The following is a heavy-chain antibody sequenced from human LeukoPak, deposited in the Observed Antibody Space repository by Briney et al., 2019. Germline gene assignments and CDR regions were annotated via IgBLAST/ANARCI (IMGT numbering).Heavy chain of an antibody. Sequence: SSETLSLTCTVSGGSISSSSYYWGWIRQPPGKGLEWIGSIYYSGSTYYNPSLKSRVTISVDTSKNQFSLKLSSVTAADTAVYYCARYKLPLVVKGGYMDVWGKGTTVTVSS. CDR1: GGSISSSSYY. V-gene: IGHV4-39*07. D-gene: IGHD3-22*01. J-gene: IGHJ6*03. CDR2: IYYSGST. CDR3: ARYKLPLVVKGGYMDV.